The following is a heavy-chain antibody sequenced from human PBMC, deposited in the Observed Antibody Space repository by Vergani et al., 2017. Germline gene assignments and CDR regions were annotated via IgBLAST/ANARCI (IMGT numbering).Heavy chain of an antibody. Sequence: QVQVVQSGAEVKKSGASVKVSCKTSGYTFSNYYMHWVRQAPGQGLEWMGIINPSGGHTNYAQKFQGISTMTRDTSTSTVYMELSSLRSEDTAIYYCARGDFGILTGYRYWGQGTLVTVSA. CDR3: ARGDFGILTGYRY. J-gene: IGHJ4*02. D-gene: IGHD3-9*01. CDR2: INPSGGHT. V-gene: IGHV1-46*03. CDR1: GYTFSNYY.